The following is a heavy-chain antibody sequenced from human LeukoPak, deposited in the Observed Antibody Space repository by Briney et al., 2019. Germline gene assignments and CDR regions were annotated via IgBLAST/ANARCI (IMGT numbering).Heavy chain of an antibody. CDR1: GGSISSSSYY. J-gene: IGHJ5*02. CDR3: ARVKLWFGEGGNWFDP. D-gene: IGHD3-10*01. Sequence: KPSETLSLTCTVSGGSISSSSYYWGWIRQPPGKGLEWIGSIYYSGSTYYNPSLKSRVTISVDTSKNQFSLKLSSVTAADTAIYYCARVKLWFGEGGNWFDPWGQGTLVTVSS. CDR2: IYYSGST. V-gene: IGHV4-39*07.